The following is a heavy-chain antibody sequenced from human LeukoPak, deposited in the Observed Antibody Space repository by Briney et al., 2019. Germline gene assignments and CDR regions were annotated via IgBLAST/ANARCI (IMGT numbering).Heavy chain of an antibody. CDR3: ARDQVVPATAIDF. D-gene: IGHD2-2*02. J-gene: IGHJ4*01. CDR2: IHRSGSV. Sequence: SETLSLTCSVSNYSIRSHYYWVWLRQPPGKGLEWLGSIHRSGSVYYNDNPSLESRVAMSMDASNNQFSLRLTSLTAADTAVYYCARDQVVPATAIDFWGLGTLVTVSS. V-gene: IGHV4-38-2*02. CDR1: NYSIRSHYY.